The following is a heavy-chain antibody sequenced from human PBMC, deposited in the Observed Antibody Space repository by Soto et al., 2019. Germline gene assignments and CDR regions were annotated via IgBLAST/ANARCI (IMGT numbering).Heavy chain of an antibody. J-gene: IGHJ6*04. CDR1: GFTFDDYA. CDR2: ISWNSGSI. D-gene: IGHD3-10*01. Sequence: GGSLRLSCAASGFTFDDYAMHWVRQAPGKGLEWVSGISWNSGSIGYADSVKGRFTISRDNAKNSLYLQMNSLRAEDTALYYCAKDFFKFADMVRGVIVDVWGKGTTVTVSS. CDR3: AKDFFKFADMVRGVIVDV. V-gene: IGHV3-9*01.